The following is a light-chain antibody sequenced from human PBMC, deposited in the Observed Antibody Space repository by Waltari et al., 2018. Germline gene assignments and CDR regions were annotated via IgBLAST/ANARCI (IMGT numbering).Light chain of an antibody. V-gene: IGKV3-15*01. CDR1: QSIGTN. CDR2: AAS. J-gene: IGKJ2*01. Sequence: ETVMTQSPVTLSVSPGERATLSCRASQSIGTNLAWYQQKPGQAPRLLIFAASTRASGVPARFSGSGSGIEFTLTISSLQAEDFAVYYCQQYNNWPTYAFGQGTKLEI. CDR3: QQYNNWPTYA.